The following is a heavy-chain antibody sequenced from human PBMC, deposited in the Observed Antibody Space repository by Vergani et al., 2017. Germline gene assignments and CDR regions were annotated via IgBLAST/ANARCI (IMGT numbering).Heavy chain of an antibody. V-gene: IGHV3-33*01. CDR1: GFTFTSYG. CDR2: IWYDGSKK. J-gene: IGHJ6*02. D-gene: IGHD3-3*01. Sequence: QVQLVESGGGVVQPGRSLRLSCAASGFTFTSYGMHWVRQAPGKGLEWVAVIWYDGSKKYYTDSVKGRFTISMDNSKKTLYLQMNSLRAEDTAVYYCARDLRAGLRFLEWFPTDYGMDVWGQGTTVTVSS. CDR3: ARDLRAGLRFLEWFPTDYGMDV.